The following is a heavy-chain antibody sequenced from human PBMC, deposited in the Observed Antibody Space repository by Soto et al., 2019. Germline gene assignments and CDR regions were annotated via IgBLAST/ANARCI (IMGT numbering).Heavy chain of an antibody. CDR2: INHSGST. D-gene: IGHD3-16*01. J-gene: IGHJ4*02. CDR1: GGSFSGYY. Sequence: SETLSLTCAVYGGSFSGYYWSWIRQPPGKGLEWIGEINHSGSTNYNPSLKSRVTISVDTSKNQSSLKLSSVTAADTAVYYCARGMDRGDYWGQGTLVTVSS. CDR3: ARGMDRGDY. V-gene: IGHV4-34*01.